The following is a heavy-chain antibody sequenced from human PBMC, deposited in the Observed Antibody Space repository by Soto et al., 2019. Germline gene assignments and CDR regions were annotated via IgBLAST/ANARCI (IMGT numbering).Heavy chain of an antibody. Sequence: GGSLRLSCAASGFPFSSYVMSWVRQAPGKGLEWVSGISGGGSNTFYADYVKGRFTVSRDNSKNTLLLQMNSLGAEDTAVYYCAKDSNKYSSSLRGRYFDYWGQGIGVTVSS. D-gene: IGHD4-4*01. V-gene: IGHV3-23*01. CDR1: GFPFSSYV. CDR2: ISGGGSNT. J-gene: IGHJ4*02. CDR3: AKDSNKYSSSLRGRYFDY.